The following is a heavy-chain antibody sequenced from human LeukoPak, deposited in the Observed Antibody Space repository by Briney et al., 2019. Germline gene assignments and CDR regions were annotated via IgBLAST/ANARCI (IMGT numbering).Heavy chain of an antibody. V-gene: IGHV4-38-2*01. CDR1: GYSISSGYY. Sequence: PSATLSLTCAVSGYSISSGYYWGWIRQPPGKGLGWIGGIYHSGSTYYNPSLKSRVTISVDTSKNQFSLKLSSVTAADTAVYYSARWVAAAGHFDYWGQGTLVTVSS. J-gene: IGHJ4*02. CDR2: IYHSGST. CDR3: ARWVAAAGHFDY. D-gene: IGHD6-13*01.